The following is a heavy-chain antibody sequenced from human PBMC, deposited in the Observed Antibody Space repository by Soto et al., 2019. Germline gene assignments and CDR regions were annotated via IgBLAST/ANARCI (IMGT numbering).Heavy chain of an antibody. Sequence: SETLSLTCTVSGGSINDYYWNWIRKPPGKGLEWLGYIYYSGSTNYSPALKSRVTISVDTSKNQFSLKVTSVTAADTAVYYCARGVPQTGYSTSWYENWFDPWGQGTMVAFYS. J-gene: IGHJ5*02. CDR3: ARGVPQTGYSTSWYENWFDP. V-gene: IGHV4-59*01. D-gene: IGHD6-13*01. CDR2: IYYSGST. CDR1: GGSINDYY.